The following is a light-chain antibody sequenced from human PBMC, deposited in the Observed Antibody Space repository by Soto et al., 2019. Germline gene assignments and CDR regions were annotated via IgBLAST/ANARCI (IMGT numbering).Light chain of an antibody. J-gene: IGLJ2*01. CDR2: DVS. V-gene: IGLV2-14*01. CDR3: SSYTSTNKGV. CDR1: TSDVGGYNY. Sequence: QLVLTQPASVSGSPGQSITISCTGTTSDVGGYNYVSWYQQYPGKAPKLMIYDVSNRPSGVSNRFSGSKSGNTASLTISGLQAEDEADYYCSSYTSTNKGVFGGGTKVTVL.